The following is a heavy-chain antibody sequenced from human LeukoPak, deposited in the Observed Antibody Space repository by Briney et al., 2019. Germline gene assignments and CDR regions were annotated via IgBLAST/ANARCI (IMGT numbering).Heavy chain of an antibody. V-gene: IGHV3-30*02. D-gene: IGHD3-10*01. Sequence: GGSLRLSCAASGFTFSSYGMHWVRQAPGKGLEWVAFIRYDGSNKYYADSVKGRFTISRDNSKKTQYLQMNTLRAEDTAVYYCAKEWFGEDPFDYWGQETLVTVSS. CDR3: AKEWFGEDPFDY. J-gene: IGHJ4*02. CDR1: GFTFSSYG. CDR2: IRYDGSNK.